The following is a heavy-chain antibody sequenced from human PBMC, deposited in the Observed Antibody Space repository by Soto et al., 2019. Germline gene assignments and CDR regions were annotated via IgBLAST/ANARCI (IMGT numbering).Heavy chain of an antibody. D-gene: IGHD4-4*01. CDR1: GGSFSGYY. CDR2: INHSGST. V-gene: IGHV4-34*01. CDR3: ARRVDYSTYYYYYMDV. Sequence: SETLSLTCAVYGGSFSGYYWSWIRQPPGKGLEWIGEINHSGSTNYNPSLKSRVTISVDTSKNQFSLKLSSVTAADTAVYYCARRVDYSTYYYYYMDVWGKGTTVTV. J-gene: IGHJ6*03.